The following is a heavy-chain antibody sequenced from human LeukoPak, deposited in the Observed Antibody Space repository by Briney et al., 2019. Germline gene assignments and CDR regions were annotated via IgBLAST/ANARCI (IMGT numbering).Heavy chain of an antibody. CDR1: GDSISSYY. J-gene: IGHJ4*02. Sequence: SGTLSLTCTVSGDSISSYYWSWIRQPPGKGLEWIGYIYYSGSTNYNPSLRSRVTISVDTSKNQFSLKLSSVTAADTAVYYCARVQVAAAGTDYFDYWGQGTLVTVSS. D-gene: IGHD6-13*01. V-gene: IGHV4-59*01. CDR2: IYYSGST. CDR3: ARVQVAAAGTDYFDY.